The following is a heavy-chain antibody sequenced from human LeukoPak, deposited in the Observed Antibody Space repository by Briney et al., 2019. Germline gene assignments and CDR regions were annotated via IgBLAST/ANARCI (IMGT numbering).Heavy chain of an antibody. V-gene: IGHV4-34*01. D-gene: IGHD3-10*01. CDR1: GGSFTGHY. CDR3: ARGLRYYYGAGSRSNWFDP. J-gene: IGHJ5*02. Sequence: PSATLSPTRAVYGGSFTGHYWSWISQPPGKWLEWNGEINHDGSTNYNPSLKSRVTISVDTSKNQFSLKLSSVPAADTAVYYCARGLRYYYGAGSRSNWFDPWGQGTLVTVSS. CDR2: INHDGST.